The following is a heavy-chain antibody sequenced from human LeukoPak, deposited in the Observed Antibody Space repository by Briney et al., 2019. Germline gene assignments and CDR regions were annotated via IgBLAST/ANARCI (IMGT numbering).Heavy chain of an antibody. CDR3: ARGPLGGWSYYYYYMDV. CDR1: GYSFVLYG. J-gene: IGHJ6*03. Sequence: GASVKVSCKASGYSFVLYGISWVRQAPGQGLEWMGWINTNTGNPTYAQGFTGRFVFSLDTSVSTAYLQISSLKAEDTAVYYCARGPLGGWSYYYYYMDVWGKGTTVTVSS. CDR2: INTNTGNP. V-gene: IGHV7-4-1*02. D-gene: IGHD6-19*01.